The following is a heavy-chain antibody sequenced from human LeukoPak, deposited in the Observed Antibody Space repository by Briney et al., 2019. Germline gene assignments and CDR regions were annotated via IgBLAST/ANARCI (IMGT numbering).Heavy chain of an antibody. V-gene: IGHV5-51*01. J-gene: IGHJ4*02. CDR1: GYSFTSYW. Sequence: GEALKISCKGSGYSFTSYWIGWVRQMPGKGLEWMGIIYPDDSDTRYGPSFQGQVTISADKSISTAYLQWSSLRASDTAMYYCARRLAAVEFFDYWGQGTLVTVSS. D-gene: IGHD6-13*01. CDR2: IYPDDSDT. CDR3: ARRLAAVEFFDY.